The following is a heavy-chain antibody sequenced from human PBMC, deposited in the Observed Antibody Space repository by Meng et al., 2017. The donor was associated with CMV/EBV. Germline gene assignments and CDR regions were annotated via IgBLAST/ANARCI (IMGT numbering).Heavy chain of an antibody. CDR2: IYHSRST. CDR3: ARPYLFRAAGEFDAFDI. CDR1: GYSISSGYY. V-gene: IGHV4-38-2*02. D-gene: IGHD3-10*01. Sequence: SETLSLTCTVSGYSISSGYYWGWIRQPPGKGLEWIGSIYHSRSTYYNPSLKSRVTISVDTSKNQFSLKLSSVTAADTAVYYCARPYLFRAAGEFDAFDIWGQGTMVTVSS. J-gene: IGHJ3*02.